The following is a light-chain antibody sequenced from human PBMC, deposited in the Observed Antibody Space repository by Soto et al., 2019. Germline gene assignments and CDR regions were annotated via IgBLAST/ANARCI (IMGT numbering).Light chain of an antibody. J-gene: IGKJ4*01. Sequence: DXXMTQSPSSLSASVXDRVTITYRAXLPXXXXLAWYQQKPGKIPNLLIYAASILQAGVPSRFSGSGSGTDFTLTISSLQPEDVAAYYCQKYNSAPLTFGGGTKVEIK. CDR3: QKYNSAPLT. CDR1: LPXXXX. V-gene: IGKV1-27*01. CDR2: AAS.